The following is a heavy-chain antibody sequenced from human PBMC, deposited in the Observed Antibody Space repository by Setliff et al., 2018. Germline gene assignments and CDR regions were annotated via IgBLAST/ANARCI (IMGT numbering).Heavy chain of an antibody. CDR2: IGASGHNT. Sequence: GALRLSCVGTGFSFRNCWASWVRQAPGKGPEWVASIGASGHNTYYADFVKGRFTISRDNSGNTLYLQMNSLTNEDTAVYYCAKDSLEVVIALHGMDVWGQGTTVTVSS. CDR3: AKDSLEVVIALHGMDV. V-gene: IGHV3-23*01. CDR1: GFSFRNCW. J-gene: IGHJ6*02. D-gene: IGHD2-21*01.